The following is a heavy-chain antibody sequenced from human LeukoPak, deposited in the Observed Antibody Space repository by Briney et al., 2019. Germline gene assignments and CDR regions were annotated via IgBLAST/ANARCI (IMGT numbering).Heavy chain of an antibody. CDR2: IFHSAST. CDR3: ARGYDSSGQTGRYYFDH. CDR1: GGSVSSDDYS. D-gene: IGHD3-22*01. J-gene: IGHJ4*02. Sequence: SQTLSLTCAVSGGSVSSDDYSWGWIRQPPGKGLEWIGYIFHSASTYHNLSLRSRVTISLDRSKNQFSLKMSSVTAADTAVYYCARGYDSSGQTGRYYFDHWGQGTLVAVSS. V-gene: IGHV4-30-2*01.